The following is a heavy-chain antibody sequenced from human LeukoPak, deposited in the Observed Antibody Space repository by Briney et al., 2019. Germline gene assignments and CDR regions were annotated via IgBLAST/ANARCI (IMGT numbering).Heavy chain of an antibody. CDR2: IYYSGST. Sequence: PSETLSLTCTVSGGSISSYYWSWIRQPPGKGLEWIGYIYYSGSTNYNPSLKSRVTISVDTPKNQFSLKLSSVTAADTAVYYCASGYYDSSGYYAFDIWGQGTMVTVSS. V-gene: IGHV4-59*01. J-gene: IGHJ3*02. D-gene: IGHD3-22*01. CDR3: ASGYYDSSGYYAFDI. CDR1: GGSISSYY.